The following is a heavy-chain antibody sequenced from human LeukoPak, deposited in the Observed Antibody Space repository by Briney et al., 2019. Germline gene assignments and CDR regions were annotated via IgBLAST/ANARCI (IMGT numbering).Heavy chain of an antibody. D-gene: IGHD4/OR15-4a*01. CDR2: IYYSGST. Sequence: PSETLSLTCPVYGGSISSSSYYWGWIRQPPGRRLEWFGRIYYSGSTYYNPSLKSRGTISVATSKSQCSLKLSSLTARATATDYCARDVRCSFDYWGQGTLVTVSS. CDR3: ARDVRCSFDY. J-gene: IGHJ4*02. CDR1: GGSISSSSYY. V-gene: IGHV4-39*07.